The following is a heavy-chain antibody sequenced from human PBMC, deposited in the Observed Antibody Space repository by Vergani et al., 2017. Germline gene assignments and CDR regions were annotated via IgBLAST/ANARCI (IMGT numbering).Heavy chain of an antibody. D-gene: IGHD3/OR15-3a*01. V-gene: IGHV4-59*13. J-gene: IGHJ6*02. Sequence: QLQLEESGPGLVKLSETLSLTCTVSGGSFITYYWSWIRQSPGKGVEWIGYIYSTGSTNYNPSLNSRVTISVDTSKNQFSLKLRSVTSADTAVYFCARVMYRDEAWTGYRLEGMDVWGQGTTVTISS. CDR3: ARVMYRDEAWTGYRLEGMDV. CDR2: IYSTGST. CDR1: GGSFITYY.